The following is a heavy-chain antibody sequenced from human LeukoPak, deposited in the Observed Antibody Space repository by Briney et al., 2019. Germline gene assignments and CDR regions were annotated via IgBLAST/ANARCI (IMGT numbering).Heavy chain of an antibody. CDR1: GGTFSSYA. CDR2: IIPIFGTA. D-gene: IGHD3-9*01. Sequence: SVKVSCKASGGTFSSYAISWVRQAPGQGLEWMGGIIPIFGTANYAQKFQGRVTITADKSTSTAYMELSSLRSEDTAVYYCARGVRRYFDWLLDCWGQGTLVTVSS. J-gene: IGHJ4*02. CDR3: ARGVRRYFDWLLDC. V-gene: IGHV1-69*06.